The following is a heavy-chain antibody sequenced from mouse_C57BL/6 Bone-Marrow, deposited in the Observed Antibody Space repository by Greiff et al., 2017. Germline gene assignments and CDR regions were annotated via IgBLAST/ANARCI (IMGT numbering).Heavy chain of an antibody. CDR1: GFTFSSYA. V-gene: IGHV5-4*03. CDR3: ARLAIYDGYYVVDY. CDR2: ISDGGSYT. D-gene: IGHD2-3*01. J-gene: IGHJ2*01. Sequence: EVNLVESGGGLVKPGGSLKLSCAASGFTFSSYAMSWVRQTPEKRLEWVANISDGGSYTYYPDKVKGRFTISRDNAKNNLYLQMSHLKSEDTAMYYGARLAIYDGYYVVDYWGQGTALTVSS.